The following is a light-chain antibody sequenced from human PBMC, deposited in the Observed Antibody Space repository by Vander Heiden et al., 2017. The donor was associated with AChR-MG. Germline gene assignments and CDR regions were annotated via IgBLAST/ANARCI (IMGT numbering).Light chain of an antibody. V-gene: IGKV3-11*01. Sequence: EIVLTQSPATLSLSPGARATLSCRASQSVSSYLAWYPQKPGQAPRLLIYDASNRATGIPARFSGSGSGTDFTLTISSLEPEDFAVYYCQQRSNWPPLTFGGGTKVEIK. J-gene: IGKJ4*01. CDR2: DAS. CDR1: QSVSSY. CDR3: QQRSNWPPLT.